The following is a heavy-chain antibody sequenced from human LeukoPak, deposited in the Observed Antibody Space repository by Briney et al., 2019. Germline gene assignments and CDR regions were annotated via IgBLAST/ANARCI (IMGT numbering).Heavy chain of an antibody. V-gene: IGHV4-30-2*01. CDR1: DGSIPSAGYS. D-gene: IGHD3-22*01. CDR2: IFHSGST. J-gene: IGHJ4*02. CDR3: ARDAQDYYDSSGYHRTYYFDY. Sequence: SEILSLTCALSDGSIPSAGYSWSSIRQPPGKGLGWVGYIFHSGSTYYNPSLKSRVTISVDTSKNQFSLKLSSVTAADTAVYYCARDAQDYYDSSGYHRTYYFDYWGQGNLVTVSS.